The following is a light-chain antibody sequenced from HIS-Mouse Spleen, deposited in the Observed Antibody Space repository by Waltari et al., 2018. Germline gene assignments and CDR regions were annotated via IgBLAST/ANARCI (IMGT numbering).Light chain of an antibody. Sequence: SYELTQPPSVSVSPGQTARITCSGDALPKQYAHWYQQKSGQAPVLVIYEDSKRPSGIPERFSGSSSGTMATLTISGAQVEDEADYYCYSTDSSGNHRVFGGGTKLTVL. V-gene: IGLV3-10*01. CDR1: ALPKQY. J-gene: IGLJ2*01. CDR2: EDS. CDR3: YSTDSSGNHRV.